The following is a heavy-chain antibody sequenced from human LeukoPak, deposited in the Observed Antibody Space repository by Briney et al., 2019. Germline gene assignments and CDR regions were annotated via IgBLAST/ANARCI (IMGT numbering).Heavy chain of an antibody. D-gene: IGHD6-19*01. V-gene: IGHV3-23*01. CDR2: IGPSGGNT. CDR3: ARAPSRAGSGWFQIDY. J-gene: IGHJ4*02. CDR1: GFTFSSYA. Sequence: PGGSLRLSCAASGFTFSSYAMTWVRQAPGKGLEWVSTIGPSGGNTYYADSVKGRFTISRDNRDNSKSTLYLQMNSLRADDTAVYYCARAPSRAGSGWFQIDYWGQGTLVTVSS.